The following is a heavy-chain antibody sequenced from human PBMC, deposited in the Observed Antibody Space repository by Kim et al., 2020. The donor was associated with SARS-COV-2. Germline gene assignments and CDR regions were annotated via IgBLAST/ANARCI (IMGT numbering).Heavy chain of an antibody. D-gene: IGHD6-13*01. CDR2: NNAGNGNT. Sequence: ASVKVSCKASGYTFTSYAMHWVRQAPGQRLEWMGWNNAGNGNTKYSQKFQGRVTITRDTSASTAYMELSSLRSEDTAVYYCARVMAAAGPSYYYYGMVVWGQGTTVTVSS. V-gene: IGHV1-3*01. CDR1: GYTFTSYA. J-gene: IGHJ6*02. CDR3: ARVMAAAGPSYYYYGMVV.